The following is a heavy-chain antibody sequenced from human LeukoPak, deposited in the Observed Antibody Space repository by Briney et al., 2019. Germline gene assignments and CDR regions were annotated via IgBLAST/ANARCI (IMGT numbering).Heavy chain of an antibody. CDR2: IYSGGNA. V-gene: IGHV3-53*01. Sequence: GGSLRLSCAASGLTVSSNYMTWVRQAPGKGLEWVSVIYSGGNAYYADSVKGRFTISRDNSKNTLYLQMNSLRAEDTAVYYCARHGSNGQNYFDYWGQGTLVTVSS. J-gene: IGHJ4*02. D-gene: IGHD2-8*01. CDR3: ARHGSNGQNYFDY. CDR1: GLTVSSNY.